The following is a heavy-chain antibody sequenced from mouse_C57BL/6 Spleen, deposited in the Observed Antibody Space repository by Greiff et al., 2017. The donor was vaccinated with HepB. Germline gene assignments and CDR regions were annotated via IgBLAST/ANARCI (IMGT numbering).Heavy chain of an antibody. V-gene: IGHV5-4*01. D-gene: IGHD2-12*01. CDR1: GFTFSSYA. CDR3: ARDHTRAMDY. Sequence: EVKVVESGGGLVKPGGSLKLSCAASGFTFSSYAMSWVRQTPEKRLEWVATISDGGSYTYYPDNVKGRFTISRDNAKNNLYLQMSHLKSEDTAMYYCARDHTRAMDYWGQGTSVTVSS. J-gene: IGHJ4*01. CDR2: ISDGGSYT.